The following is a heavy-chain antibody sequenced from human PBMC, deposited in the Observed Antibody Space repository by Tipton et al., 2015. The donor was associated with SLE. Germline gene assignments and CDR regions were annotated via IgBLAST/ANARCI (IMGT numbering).Heavy chain of an antibody. J-gene: IGHJ3*02. CDR1: GFTFSSYA. CDR2: ISNDGSNK. D-gene: IGHD1-26*01. CDR3: ASSGSYDNAFDI. Sequence: RSLRLSCAASGFTFSSYAMYWVRQAPGKGLEWVAFISNDGSNKYYADSVKGRFTISRDNSQNTLYLEMNSLRPEGTAVYYCASSGSYDNAFDIWGQGTMVTVSS. V-gene: IGHV3-30*04.